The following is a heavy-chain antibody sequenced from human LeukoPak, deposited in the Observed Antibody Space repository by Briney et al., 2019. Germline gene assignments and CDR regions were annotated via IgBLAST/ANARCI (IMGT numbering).Heavy chain of an antibody. V-gene: IGHV3-23*01. D-gene: IGHD1-26*01. J-gene: IGHJ4*02. CDR2: ISGSGGST. Sequence: GGSLRLSCAASRFTFNNYAMSWVRQAPGKGLEWVSAISGSGGSTYYADSVKGRFTISRDNSKNTLYLQMNSLRAEDTAVYYCAKDLYSGSFDYWGQGTLVTVSS. CDR3: AKDLYSGSFDY. CDR1: RFTFNNYA.